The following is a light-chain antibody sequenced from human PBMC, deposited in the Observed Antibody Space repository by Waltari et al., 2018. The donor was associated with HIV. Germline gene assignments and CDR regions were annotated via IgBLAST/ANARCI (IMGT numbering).Light chain of an antibody. V-gene: IGLV1-44*01. CDR2: GSS. Sequence: QFVLTQPPSASGTPGQRITISCSGSSSNIGSNAVNWYQQLPGMAPKLLMYGSSQRPSGVPDRFSGSKAGTSASLVISGLQSEDEADYYCATWDDRLNGPWVFGGGTKLTVL. CDR3: ATWDDRLNGPWV. CDR1: SSNIGSNA. J-gene: IGLJ3*02.